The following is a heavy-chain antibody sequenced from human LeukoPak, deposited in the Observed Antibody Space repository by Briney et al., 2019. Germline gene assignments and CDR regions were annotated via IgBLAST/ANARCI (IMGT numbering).Heavy chain of an antibody. J-gene: IGHJ4*02. V-gene: IGHV3-64D*09. CDR1: GFTFSSYA. D-gene: IGHD5-24*01. Sequence: GSLRLSCLASGFTFSSYAMHWVRQAPGTGLEYVSAISSNGGSTYYADSVKGRFTISRDNSKNTLYLQMSSLRAEDTAVYYCVKDPSDGYFDYWGQGTLVTVSS. CDR3: VKDPSDGYFDY. CDR2: ISSNGGST.